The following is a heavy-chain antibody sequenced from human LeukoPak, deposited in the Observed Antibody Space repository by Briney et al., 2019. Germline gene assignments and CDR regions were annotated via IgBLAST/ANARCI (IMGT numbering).Heavy chain of an antibody. V-gene: IGHV4-31*03. D-gene: IGHD2-2*01. J-gene: IGHJ4*02. Sequence: PSETLSLTCTVSGGSISSGGYYWSWIRQHPGKGLEWIGYIYYSGSTNYNPSLKSRVTISVDTSKNQFSLKLSSVTAADTAVYYCARADTDIVVVSDLMPIAPSRGYYFDYWGQGTLVTVSS. CDR2: IYYSGST. CDR3: ARADTDIVVVSDLMPIAPSRGYYFDY. CDR1: GGSISSGGYY.